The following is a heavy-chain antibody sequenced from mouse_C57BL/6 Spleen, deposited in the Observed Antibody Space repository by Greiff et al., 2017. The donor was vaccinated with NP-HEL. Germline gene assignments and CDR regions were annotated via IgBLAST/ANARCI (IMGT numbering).Heavy chain of an antibody. CDR1: GYTFTDYN. J-gene: IGHJ4*01. Sequence: VQLQQSGPELVKPGASVTIPCKASGYTFTDYNKDWVKQSHGKSLEWSGDINPNNGGNIYNQKFKSKATLTVDKSSSTAYMELLSLTSVDTAVYSCARGGWLLLHYCAMDYWGQGTSVTVSS. D-gene: IGHD2-3*01. CDR3: ARGGWLLLHYCAMDY. CDR2: INPNNGGN. V-gene: IGHV1-18*01.